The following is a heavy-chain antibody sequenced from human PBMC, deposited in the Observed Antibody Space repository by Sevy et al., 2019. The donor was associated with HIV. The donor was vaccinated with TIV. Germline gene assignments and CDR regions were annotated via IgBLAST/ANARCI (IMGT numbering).Heavy chain of an antibody. CDR3: ARVRYNYGSYYFDY. CDR2: ISSGGSNK. V-gene: IGHV3-11*01. D-gene: IGHD5-18*01. Sequence: GESLKISCAASTFTFSDYYMTWIRQAPGKGLEWVSHISSGGSNKYYADSVKGRFTISRDNAKNSPYLQMNSLRVEDTALYYCARVRYNYGSYYFDYWGQGTLVTVSS. J-gene: IGHJ4*02. CDR1: TFTFSDYY.